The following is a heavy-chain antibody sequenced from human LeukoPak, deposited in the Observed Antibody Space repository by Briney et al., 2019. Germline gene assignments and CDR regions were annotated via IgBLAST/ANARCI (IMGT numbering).Heavy chain of an antibody. CDR2: ISYDGSNK. CDR3: AKDCGFYGGYFDY. CDR1: GFTFSSYG. Sequence: PGRSLRLSCAASGFTFSSYGMHWVRQAPGKGLEWVAVISYDGSNKYYADSVKGRFTISRDNSKNTLYLQMNSLRAEDTAVYYCAKDCGFYGGYFDYWGQGTLVTVSS. J-gene: IGHJ4*02. D-gene: IGHD2-21*01. V-gene: IGHV3-30*18.